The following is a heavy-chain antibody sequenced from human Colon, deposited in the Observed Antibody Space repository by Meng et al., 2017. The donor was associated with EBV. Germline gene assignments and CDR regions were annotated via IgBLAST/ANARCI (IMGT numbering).Heavy chain of an antibody. D-gene: IGHD7-27*01. J-gene: IGHJ2*01. V-gene: IGHV4-39*01. Sequence: LQLAVPCPGLATTSVTFSRPVTVCAVCTSCCSYCCGGISQPPGKGLEWFWSIYYTGSTYYNPSLNSRVTISVDTSKTQFSLKLSSVTAADTAVYYCASPLGILGIVDLWGRGTLVTVSS. CDR2: IYYTGST. CDR1: AVCTSCCSYC. CDR3: ASPLGILGIVDL.